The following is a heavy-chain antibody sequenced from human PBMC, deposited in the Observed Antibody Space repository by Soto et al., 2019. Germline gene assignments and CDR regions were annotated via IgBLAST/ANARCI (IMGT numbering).Heavy chain of an antibody. J-gene: IGHJ4*02. CDR2: INHSGST. D-gene: IGHD5-12*01. V-gene: IGHV4-34*01. CDR3: ARAKRWLHPNFDY. Sequence: QVQLQQWGAGLLKPSETLSLTCAVYGGSFSGYYWSWIRQPPGKGLEWIGEINHSGSTNYNPSLKRRVXXSXDXXKNQFSLKLSSVTAADTAVYYCARAKRWLHPNFDYWGQGTLVTVSS. CDR1: GGSFSGYY.